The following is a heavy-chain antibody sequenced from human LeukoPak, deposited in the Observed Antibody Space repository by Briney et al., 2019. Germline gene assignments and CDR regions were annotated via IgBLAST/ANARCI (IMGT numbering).Heavy chain of an antibody. CDR1: GYTLTKLS. J-gene: IGHJ4*02. V-gene: IGHV1-24*01. D-gene: IGHD3-22*01. Sequence: ASVKVSCKVSGYTLTKLSMHWVRQAPGKGLEWMGGFDPEDGETIYAQKFQGRVTMTKDTSTDTAHMDLSSLRSEDTAVYYCTTAQDYHDSSGYYLEYYFDFWGQGTLVTVSS. CDR3: TTAQDYHDSSGYYLEYYFDF. CDR2: FDPEDGET.